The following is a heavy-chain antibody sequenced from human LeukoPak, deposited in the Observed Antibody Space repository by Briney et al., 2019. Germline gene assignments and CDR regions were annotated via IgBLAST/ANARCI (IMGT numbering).Heavy chain of an antibody. Sequence: GSLRLSCAASGFIFSSYWMHWVRQAPGRGLVWVSRINSDGITTRYADSVKGRFTISRDNAKNTLYLQMNSLRAEDTAIYYCARGGSPPEALGDAFDIWGQGTMVTVSS. D-gene: IGHD1-26*01. CDR3: ARGGSPPEALGDAFDI. CDR1: GFIFSSYW. J-gene: IGHJ3*02. CDR2: INSDGITT. V-gene: IGHV3-74*01.